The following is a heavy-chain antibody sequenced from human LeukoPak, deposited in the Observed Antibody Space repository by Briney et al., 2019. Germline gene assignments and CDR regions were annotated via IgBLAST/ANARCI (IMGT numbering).Heavy chain of an antibody. J-gene: IGHJ4*02. CDR1: GFTFSSYS. V-gene: IGHV3-21*01. D-gene: IGHD1-26*01. CDR2: ISSSSSYI. Sequence: SGGSLRLSCAASGFTFSSYSMNWVRQAPGKGLEWVSSISSSSSYIYYADSVKGRFTISRDNSKNTLYLQMNSLRAEDTAVYYCARFYANEWELPHWGQGTLVTVSS. CDR3: ARFYANEWELPH.